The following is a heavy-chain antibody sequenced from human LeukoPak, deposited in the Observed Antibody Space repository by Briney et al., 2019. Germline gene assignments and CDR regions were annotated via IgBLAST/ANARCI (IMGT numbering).Heavy chain of an antibody. CDR1: GGSFSGYY. J-gene: IGHJ5*02. CDR2: INHSGST. CDR3: ARGRGIQLWFGNWFDP. D-gene: IGHD5-18*01. V-gene: IGHV4-34*01. Sequence: SETLSLTCAVYGGSFSGYYWSWIRQPPGKGLEWIGEINHSGSTKHNPSLKSRVTISVDTSKNQFSLKLSSVTAADTAVYYCARGRGIQLWFGNWFDPWGQGTLVTVSS.